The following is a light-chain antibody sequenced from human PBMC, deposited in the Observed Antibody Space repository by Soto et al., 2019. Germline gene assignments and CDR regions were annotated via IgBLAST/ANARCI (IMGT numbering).Light chain of an antibody. CDR1: SSYVGKYDY. CDR3: SSYTSFSTYV. Sequence: QSALTQPPSASGSPGQSVTISCTGTSSYVGKYDYVSWFQHHPGKAPKLIIYEVSTRPSGVPDRFSGSKSGNTASLTVSGLQAEDEADYYCSSYTSFSTYVFGTGTKVTV. CDR2: EVS. J-gene: IGLJ1*01. V-gene: IGLV2-8*01.